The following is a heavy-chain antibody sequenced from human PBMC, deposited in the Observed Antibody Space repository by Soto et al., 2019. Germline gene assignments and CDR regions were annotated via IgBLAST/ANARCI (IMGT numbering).Heavy chain of an antibody. V-gene: IGHV1-69*13. D-gene: IGHD5-18*01. J-gene: IGHJ4*02. CDR2: IIPIFGTA. Sequence: SVKVSCKASGGTFSSYAISWVRQAPGQGLEWMGGIIPIFGTANYAQKFQGRVTITADESTSTAYMELSSLRSEDTAVYYCARGIVDTAMVPFDYWGQGTLVTVSS. CDR1: GGTFSSYA. CDR3: ARGIVDTAMVPFDY.